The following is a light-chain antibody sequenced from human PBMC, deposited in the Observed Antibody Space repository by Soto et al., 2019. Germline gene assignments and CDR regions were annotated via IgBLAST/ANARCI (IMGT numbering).Light chain of an antibody. CDR1: STDVGAYNL. CDR2: EDI. Sequence: QSALTQPASVSGSPGQSITISCTGTSTDVGAYNLVSWYQQHPGRVPELIIYEDIKRPSGVSSRFSGSKSGNTASLTISGLQAEDEADYYCCSYAGSRTLVFGGGTKVTVL. V-gene: IGLV2-23*01. CDR3: CSYAGSRTLV. J-gene: IGLJ2*01.